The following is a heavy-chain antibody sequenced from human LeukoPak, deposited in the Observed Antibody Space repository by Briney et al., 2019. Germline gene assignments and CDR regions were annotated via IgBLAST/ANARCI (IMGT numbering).Heavy chain of an antibody. V-gene: IGHV4-59*01. CDR3: ARGGYDFWSGYYPFDY. CDR1: GVSISSYY. Sequence: SETLSLTCTVSGVSISSYYWSWIRQPPGKGLEWVGYIYYSGSTNYNPSLKSRVTISVDTSKNQFSLKLSSVTAADTAVYYCARGGYDFWSGYYPFDYWGQGTLVTVSS. CDR2: IYYSGST. J-gene: IGHJ4*02. D-gene: IGHD3-3*01.